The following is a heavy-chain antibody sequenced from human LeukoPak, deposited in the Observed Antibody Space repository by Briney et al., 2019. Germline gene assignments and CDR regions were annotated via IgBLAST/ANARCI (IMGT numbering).Heavy chain of an antibody. CDR1: GGSISSSSYY. V-gene: IGHV4-39*07. CDR2: IYYSGST. CDR3: ARDALEDREGFDY. J-gene: IGHJ4*02. Sequence: SETLSLTCTVSGGSISSSSYYWGWIRQPPGKGLEWIGSIYYSGSTYYNPSLKSRVTISVDTSKNQLSLKLSSVTAADTAVYYCARDALEDREGFDYWGQGTLVTVSS. D-gene: IGHD3-3*01.